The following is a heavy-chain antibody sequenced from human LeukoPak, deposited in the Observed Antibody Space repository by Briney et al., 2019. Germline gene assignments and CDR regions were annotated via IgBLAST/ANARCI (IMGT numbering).Heavy chain of an antibody. CDR1: GGSISSGSYY. J-gene: IGHJ5*02. D-gene: IGHD2-2*01. CDR2: IYTSGST. Sequence: SETLSLTCTVSGGSISSGSYYWSWIRRPAGKGLGWIGRIYTSGSTNYNPSLKSRVTISVDTSKNQFSLKLSSVTAADTAVYYCARGPNRESSHHYCSSTSCYPNNWFDPWGQGTLVTVSS. V-gene: IGHV4-61*02. CDR3: ARGPNRESSHHYCSSTSCYPNNWFDP.